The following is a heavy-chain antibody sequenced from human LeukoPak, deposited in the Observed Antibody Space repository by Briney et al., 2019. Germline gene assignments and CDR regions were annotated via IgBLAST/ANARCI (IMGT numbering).Heavy chain of an antibody. Sequence: GGSLRLFCAASGFTFDDYAMHWARQAPGKGLEWVSLISGDGGSTCYADSVKGRFTISRDNSKNSLYLQMNSLRTEDTALYYCAKDIPYYYDSSGYYPTDYWGQGTLVTVSS. D-gene: IGHD3-22*01. CDR3: AKDIPYYYDSSGYYPTDY. CDR2: ISGDGGST. CDR1: GFTFDDYA. V-gene: IGHV3-43*02. J-gene: IGHJ4*02.